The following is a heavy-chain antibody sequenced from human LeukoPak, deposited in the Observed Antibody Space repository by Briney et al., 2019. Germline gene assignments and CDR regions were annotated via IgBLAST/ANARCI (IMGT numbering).Heavy chain of an antibody. Sequence: ASVKVSCKASGYTFTSYVIHWVRQAPGQRLEWMGWINAGNGNTKYSQEFQDRVTITRDTSASTVYMALSSLRSGDMAVYYCARARYETRIWPKSRYDYYHYMDVWGKGTTVTVSS. CDR1: GYTFTSYV. CDR2: INAGNGNT. V-gene: IGHV1-3*03. J-gene: IGHJ6*03. D-gene: IGHD2-15*01. CDR3: ARARYETRIWPKSRYDYYHYMDV.